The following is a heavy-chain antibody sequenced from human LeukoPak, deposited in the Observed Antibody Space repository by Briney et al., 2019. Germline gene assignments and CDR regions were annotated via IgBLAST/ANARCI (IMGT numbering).Heavy chain of an antibody. J-gene: IGHJ5*02. Sequence: PGGSLRLSCAASGFTFSSYEMNWVRQAPGKGLEWVSYISSSGSTIYYADSVKGRFTISRDNAKNSLYLQMNGLRAEDTAVYYCARDREYYDFWSGYQGWFDPWGQGTLVTVSS. V-gene: IGHV3-48*03. CDR1: GFTFSSYE. D-gene: IGHD3-3*01. CDR2: ISSSGSTI. CDR3: ARDREYYDFWSGYQGWFDP.